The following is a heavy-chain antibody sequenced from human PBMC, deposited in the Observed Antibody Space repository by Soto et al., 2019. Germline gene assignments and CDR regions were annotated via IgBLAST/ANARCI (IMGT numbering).Heavy chain of an antibody. CDR1: GGAFSGFD. V-gene: IGHV4-34*01. CDR3: ARYGRDDYGKINCFDP. D-gene: IGHD4-17*01. Sequence: NPSETLSLTCAVSGGAFSGFDWSWIRQSPGKGLEWIGEVHRRGSLNYNPSLKRRVTIPQDKSKRQLSLRLTSVTAADTVVYFCARYGRDDYGKINCFDPWGPGTLVTVSS. CDR2: VHRRGSL. J-gene: IGHJ5*02.